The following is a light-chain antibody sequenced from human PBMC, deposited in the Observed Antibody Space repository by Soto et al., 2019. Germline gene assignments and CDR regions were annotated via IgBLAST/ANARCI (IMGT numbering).Light chain of an antibody. J-gene: IGLJ1*01. V-gene: IGLV2-8*01. CDR2: EVS. Sequence: QSALTQPPSASVSPGQSVTISCTGTSSDVGGYNYVSWYQQHPGKAPKLMIYEVSKRPSGVPDRFSGSKSGNTASLTVSGLQAEDEADYYCSSYVGSNNRYVLGTGTKVTVL. CDR3: SSYVGSNNRYV. CDR1: SSDVGGYNY.